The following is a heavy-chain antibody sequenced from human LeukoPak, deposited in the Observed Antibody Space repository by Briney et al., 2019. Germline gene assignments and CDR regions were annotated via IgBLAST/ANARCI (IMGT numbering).Heavy chain of an antibody. CDR1: GGSISSYY. Sequence: SETLSLTCTVSGGSISSYYWSWIRQPAGKGLEWIGRIYTSGSTNYNPSLKSRVTISVDTSKNQFSLKLSSVTAADTAVYYCARGHCSSTSCYGGCYYYYGMDVWGQGTTVTVSS. CDR3: ARGHCSSTSCYGGCYYYYGMDV. V-gene: IGHV4-4*07. CDR2: IYTSGST. D-gene: IGHD2-2*01. J-gene: IGHJ6*02.